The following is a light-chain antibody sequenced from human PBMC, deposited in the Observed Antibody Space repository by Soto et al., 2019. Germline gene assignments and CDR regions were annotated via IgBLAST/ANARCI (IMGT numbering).Light chain of an antibody. CDR3: QQYGSSFLFT. CDR1: QSVSSSY. V-gene: IGKV3-20*01. CDR2: GAS. J-gene: IGKJ3*01. Sequence: EIVLTQSPGTLSLSPGERATLSCRASQSVSSSYLAWYQQKPGQAPRLLIYGASSRATGIPDRFSGSGSGTDFTLTISSLESEDFAVYYCQQYGSSFLFTFGPGTKVDIK.